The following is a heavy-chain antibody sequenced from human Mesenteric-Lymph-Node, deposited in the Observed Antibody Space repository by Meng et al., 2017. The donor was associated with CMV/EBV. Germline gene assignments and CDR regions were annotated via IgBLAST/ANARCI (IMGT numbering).Heavy chain of an antibody. CDR2: INTDGSST. Sequence: GGSLRLSCVASGFTFTSYSFNWVRQAPGKGLVWVSRINTDGSSTTYADSVKGRFTISRDNARNTLYLQMDRLRAEDTAVYYCARPYCSSTSCYLNWFDPLGQGTLVTVSS. V-gene: IGHV3-74*01. CDR1: GFTFTSYS. D-gene: IGHD2-2*01. CDR3: ARPYCSSTSCYLNWFDP. J-gene: IGHJ5*02.